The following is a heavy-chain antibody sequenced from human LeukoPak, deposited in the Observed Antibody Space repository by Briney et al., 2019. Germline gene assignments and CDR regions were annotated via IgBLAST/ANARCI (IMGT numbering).Heavy chain of an antibody. CDR2: IDSSGNT. CDR1: GGSINSGTYY. V-gene: IGHV4-39*01. Sequence: SETLSLTCTVSGGSINSGTYYWGWIRQSPGKGLEWIGSIDSSGNTFYNPSLKSRVTISVDTSKTQFSLKVSSVTAADAAVYYCARHKYSSQNSDGFDIWGQGTMVTVSS. CDR3: ARHKYSSQNSDGFDI. D-gene: IGHD2-15*01. J-gene: IGHJ3*02.